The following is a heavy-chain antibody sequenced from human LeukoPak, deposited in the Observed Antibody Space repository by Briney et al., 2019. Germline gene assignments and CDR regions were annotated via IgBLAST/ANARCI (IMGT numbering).Heavy chain of an antibody. J-gene: IGHJ4*02. CDR1: GGSISSYY. V-gene: IGHV4-59*08. CDR2: IYYSGST. D-gene: IGHD3-22*01. Sequence: SETLSLTCTVSGGSISSYYWSWIRQPPGKGLEWIGYIYYSGSTNYNPSLKSRVTISVDTSKNQFSLKLGSVTAADTAVYYCAGYDSSGYSDYWGQGTLVTVSS. CDR3: AGYDSSGYSDY.